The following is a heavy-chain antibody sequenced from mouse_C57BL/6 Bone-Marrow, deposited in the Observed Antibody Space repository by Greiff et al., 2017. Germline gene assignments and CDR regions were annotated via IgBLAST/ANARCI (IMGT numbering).Heavy chain of an antibody. Sequence: QVTLKVCGPGISQPSQTLSLTCSFSGFSLSTFGLGVGWILQPSGKGLEWLAHIWWDDDKYYNPALKSRLTISKDTSKNQVFLKIANVDTADTATYYCARIDGGFLIYYDGSSDGWFAYWGQGTLVTVSA. V-gene: IGHV8-8*01. CDR1: GFSLSTFGLG. CDR3: ARIDGGFLIYYDGSSDGWFAY. CDR2: IWWDDDK. D-gene: IGHD1-1*01. J-gene: IGHJ3*01.